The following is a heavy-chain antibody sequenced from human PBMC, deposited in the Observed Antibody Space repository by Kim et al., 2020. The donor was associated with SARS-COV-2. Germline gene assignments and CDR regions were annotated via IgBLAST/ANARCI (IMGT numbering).Heavy chain of an antibody. CDR1: GFTFSSYW. V-gene: IGHV3-7*01. D-gene: IGHD2-21*01. J-gene: IGHJ3*02. CDR3: ARENYVVGRAFDI. Sequence: GGSLRLSCAASGFTFSSYWMSWVRQAPGKGLEWVANIKQDGSEKYYVDSVKGRFTISRDNAKNSLYLQMNSLRAEDTAVYYCARENYVVGRAFDIWGQGTMVTVSS. CDR2: IKQDGSEK.